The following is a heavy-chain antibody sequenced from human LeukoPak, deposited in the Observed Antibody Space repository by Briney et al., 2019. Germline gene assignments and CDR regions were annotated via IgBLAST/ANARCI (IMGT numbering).Heavy chain of an antibody. J-gene: IGHJ4*02. CDR2: ISYDGSNK. CDR3: AVTSGYSYATQTNTDY. V-gene: IGHV3-30*03. D-gene: IGHD5-18*01. Sequence: GRSLRLSCAASGFTFSSYGMHWVRQAPGKGPEWVAVISYDGSNKYYADSVKGRFTISRDNSKNTLYLQMNSLRAEDTAVYYCAVTSGYSYATQTNTDYWGQGTLVTVSS. CDR1: GFTFSSYG.